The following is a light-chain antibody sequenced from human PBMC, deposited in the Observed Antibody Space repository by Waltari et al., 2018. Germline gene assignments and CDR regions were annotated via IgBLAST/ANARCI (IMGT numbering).Light chain of an antibody. V-gene: IGLV4-69*01. CDR2: LNSDGSH. J-gene: IGLJ2*01. Sequence: QPVLTHSPSASASLGASVKLTCTLSTGHSDFAIAWHQQQPERGPRYLMKLNSDGSHTKGDEIPDRFSGSSSGAERYLTISSLQSEDEAAYYCQTWGSGIVTFGGGTQLTVL. CDR3: QTWGSGIVT. CDR1: TGHSDFA.